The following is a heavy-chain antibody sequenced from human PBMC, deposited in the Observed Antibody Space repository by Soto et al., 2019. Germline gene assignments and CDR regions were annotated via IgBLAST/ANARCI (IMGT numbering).Heavy chain of an antibody. J-gene: IGHJ3*02. CDR1: GGSISSYY. Sequence: ASETLSLTCTVSGGSISSYYWSWIRQPPGKGLEWIGYIYYSGSTNYNPSLKSRVTISVDTSKNQFSLKLSSVTAADTAVYYRARDIAAAGAFDIWGQGTMVTVSS. D-gene: IGHD6-13*01. CDR3: ARDIAAAGAFDI. CDR2: IYYSGST. V-gene: IGHV4-59*01.